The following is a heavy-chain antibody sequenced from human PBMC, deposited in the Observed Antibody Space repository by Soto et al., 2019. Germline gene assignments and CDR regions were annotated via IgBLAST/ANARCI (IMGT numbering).Heavy chain of an antibody. D-gene: IGHD6-6*01. CDR3: ARSSSSVARYYYYGMDV. CDR2: IYPGDSDT. V-gene: IGHV5-51*01. CDR1: GYSFTSYW. J-gene: IGHJ6*02. Sequence: RRESLKISCKGSGYSFTSYWIGWVRQMPGKGLEWMGIIYPGDSDTRYSPSFQGQVTISADKSISTAYLQWSSLKASDTAMYYCARSSSSVARYYYYGMDVWGQGTTVTVSS.